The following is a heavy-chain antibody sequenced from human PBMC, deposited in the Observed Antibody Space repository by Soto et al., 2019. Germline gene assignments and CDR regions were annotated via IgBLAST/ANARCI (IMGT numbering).Heavy chain of an antibody. V-gene: IGHV4-34*01. Sequence: PSETLSLTSDVEGGSFSGYIWPWTRQTTGKGLQWIGQINHSGSTNYNPSLKSRVTISVDKSKNQFSLKLSSVTAADTAVYYCARDLDSRSRRWKPTYYGMDVWVQGNTVTVS. CDR2: INHSGST. CDR1: GGSFSGYI. J-gene: IGHJ6*02. CDR3: ARDLDSRSRRWKPTYYGMDV. D-gene: IGHD6-13*01.